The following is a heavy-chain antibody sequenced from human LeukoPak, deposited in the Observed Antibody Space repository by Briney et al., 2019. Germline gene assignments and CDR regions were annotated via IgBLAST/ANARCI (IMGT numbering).Heavy chain of an antibody. J-gene: IGHJ4*02. CDR1: GGSISNSGGFY. CDR3: ARISQSSGGFYY. V-gene: IGHV4-31*02. Sequence: SQTLSLTCTVSGGSISNSGGFYWSWIRQHPGNGLEWIGFISYRGSTYYNLSLKSRVSMSVDTSRSQFSLRLTSVTDEDTAVYYCARISQSSGGFYYWGQGSLVTVSS. D-gene: IGHD2-15*01. CDR2: ISYRGST.